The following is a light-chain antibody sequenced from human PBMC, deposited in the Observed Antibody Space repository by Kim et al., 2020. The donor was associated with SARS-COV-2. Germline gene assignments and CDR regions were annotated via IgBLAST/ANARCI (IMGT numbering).Light chain of an antibody. CDR3: SSYSSSSTYVV. V-gene: IGLV2-14*03. J-gene: IGLJ2*01. CDR2: DVS. CDR1: SSDVGGFNH. Sequence: QSALAQPASVSGSPGQSVTISCTGTSSDVGGFNHVSWYQQQPGTAPKLMIYDVSNRASGVSNRFSGSKSGNTASLTISGLQTEDEADYYCSSYSSSSTYVVFGGGTQLTVL.